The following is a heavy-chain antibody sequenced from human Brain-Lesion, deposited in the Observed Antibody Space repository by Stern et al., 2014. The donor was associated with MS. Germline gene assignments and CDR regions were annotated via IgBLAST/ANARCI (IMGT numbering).Heavy chain of an antibody. Sequence: QVQLVESGPGLVKPSETLSLTCTVAGGSVSSTSYAWAWIRQPPGKGLEWIGTIYYSGNTYYSPSLKSRLTISLDTSKNQFSPPLRFVTAADTAVYYCAGEEDIRYCSGGSCTGNWFDPWGQGTLVTVSS. D-gene: IGHD2-15*01. V-gene: IGHV4-39*01. J-gene: IGHJ5*02. CDR1: GGSVSSTSYA. CDR3: AGEEDIRYCSGGSCTGNWFDP. CDR2: IYYSGNT.